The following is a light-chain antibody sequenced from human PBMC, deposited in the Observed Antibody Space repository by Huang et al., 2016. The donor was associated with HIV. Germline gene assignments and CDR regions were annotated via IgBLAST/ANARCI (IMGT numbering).Light chain of an antibody. Sequence: DIQMTQSPSALSASVGDRVTITCRASQSIGTWLAWDQQKPGKPPKRLIYKASTLQGGVPSRFGGGGSGTEFTLTISSLQPDDFATYFCQQYNSYSGKFGQGTKVE. CDR1: QSIGTW. J-gene: IGKJ1*01. CDR3: QQYNSYSGK. V-gene: IGKV1-5*03. CDR2: KAS.